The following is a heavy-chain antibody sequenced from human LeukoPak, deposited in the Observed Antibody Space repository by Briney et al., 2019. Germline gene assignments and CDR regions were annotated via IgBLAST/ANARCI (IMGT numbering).Heavy chain of an antibody. CDR3: ARRNDAFDI. CDR2: IYPGDSDI. Sequence: GESLQISCKGSGYIFTHNWLGWVRQMPGKGLEWMGIIYPGDSDIRYSPSLQGEVTISADKSITTAYLQWSSLKASDTAMYYCARRNDAFDIWGQGTMVTVSS. V-gene: IGHV5-51*01. D-gene: IGHD1-14*01. CDR1: GYIFTHNW. J-gene: IGHJ3*02.